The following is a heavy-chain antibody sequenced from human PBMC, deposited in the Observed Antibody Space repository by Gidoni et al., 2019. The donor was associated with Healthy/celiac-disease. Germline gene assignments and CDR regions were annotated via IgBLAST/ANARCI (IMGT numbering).Heavy chain of an antibody. CDR3: ARVTPPGVGGYDNDAFDI. Sequence: QVQLQESGPGLVKPSGTLSLTCAVSGGSISSSHWWSLVRQPPGRGLEWIGEIYHSGGTTYNPSLKSRVAISVEKSKNQFSLKLNSVTAADTAVYYCARVTPPGVGGYDNDAFDIWGQGTMVTVSS. D-gene: IGHD5-12*01. CDR2: IYHSGGT. V-gene: IGHV4-4*02. CDR1: GGSISSSHW. J-gene: IGHJ3*02.